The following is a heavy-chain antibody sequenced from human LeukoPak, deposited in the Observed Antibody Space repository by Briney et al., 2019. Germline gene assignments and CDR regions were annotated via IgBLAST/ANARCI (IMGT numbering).Heavy chain of an antibody. V-gene: IGHV1-18*01. CDR1: GYTFTSYG. J-gene: IGHJ5*02. D-gene: IGHD3-10*01. Sequence: GASVKVSCKASGYTFTSYGISWVRQAPGQGLEWMGWISAYNGNTNYAQKLQGRVTMTTDTSTSTAYMELRSLRSDDTAVYYCARALWFGELSYLNNWFDPWGQGTLVTVSS. CDR3: ARALWFGELSYLNNWFDP. CDR2: ISAYNGNT.